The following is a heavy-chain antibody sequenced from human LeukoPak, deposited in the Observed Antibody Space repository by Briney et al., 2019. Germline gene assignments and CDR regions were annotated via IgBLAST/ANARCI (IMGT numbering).Heavy chain of an antibody. J-gene: IGHJ4*02. Sequence: GGSLRLSCTGSGFNFNMFAMNWVRQAPGQGLEWVSGLSRGGGTTNYADSVKGRFTIPRDKSKNMVFLQMNSLRPEDTAVYYCAKEQRIRHCSEGVCMEGYYFDYWGQGSLVTVSS. D-gene: IGHD2-8*01. CDR3: AKEQRIRHCSEGVCMEGYYFDY. CDR2: LSRGGGTT. V-gene: IGHV3-23*01. CDR1: GFNFNMFA.